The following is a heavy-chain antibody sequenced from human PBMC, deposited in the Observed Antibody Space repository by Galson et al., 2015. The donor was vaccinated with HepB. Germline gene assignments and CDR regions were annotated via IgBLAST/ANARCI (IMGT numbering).Heavy chain of an antibody. J-gene: IGHJ6*03. CDR3: ARYCSSTTPLWYYYYMDV. V-gene: IGHV3-11*01. Sequence: SLRLSCAASGFTFSDDYMSWIRQAPGKGLEWVSYISSSGSTIYYADSVKGRFTISRDNAKNSLYLQMNSLRAEDTAVYYCARYCSSTTPLWYYYYMDVWGKGTTVTVSS. CDR2: ISSSGSTI. D-gene: IGHD2-2*01. CDR1: GFTFSDDY.